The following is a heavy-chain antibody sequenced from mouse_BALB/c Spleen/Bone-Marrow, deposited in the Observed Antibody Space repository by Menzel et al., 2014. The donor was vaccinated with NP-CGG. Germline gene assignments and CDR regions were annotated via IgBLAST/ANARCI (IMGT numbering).Heavy chain of an antibody. CDR3: ARDGSLYYFDY. V-gene: IGHV3-1*02. J-gene: IGHJ2*01. D-gene: IGHD1-1*01. Sequence: EVQLVESGPDLVKPSQSLSLTCTVTGYSITSGYSWLWIRQFPGNKLEWMGYIHYSGSTHYNPSLKSRISITRDTSKNQFFLQLNSVTTEDTATYYCARDGSLYYFDYWGQGATLTVSS. CDR1: GYSITSGYS. CDR2: IHYSGST.